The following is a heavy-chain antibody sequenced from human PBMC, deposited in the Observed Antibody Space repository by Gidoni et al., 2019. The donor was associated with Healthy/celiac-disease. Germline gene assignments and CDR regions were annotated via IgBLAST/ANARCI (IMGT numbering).Heavy chain of an antibody. Sequence: HVQLQESSQGLVKPAQTLSIACTVSGASISSGGYYGSWIRQHPVKGLEWIGYIYYSGSTYYNPSLKSRVTISVDTSKNPFSLKLSSVTAADTAVYYCASGRGGVWFQHWGQGTLVTVSS. CDR1: GASISSGGYY. V-gene: IGHV4-31*03. D-gene: IGHD3-16*01. CDR2: IYYSGST. J-gene: IGHJ1*01. CDR3: ASGRGGVWFQH.